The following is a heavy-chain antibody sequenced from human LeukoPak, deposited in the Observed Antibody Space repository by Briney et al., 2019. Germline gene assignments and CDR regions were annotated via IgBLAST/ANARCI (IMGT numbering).Heavy chain of an antibody. Sequence: NSSETLSLTCTVSGGSISSGTYYWSWLRQPAGKGLEWIGRISTSGSTNYHPSLKSRVTISVDTSKNQFSLKLSSVTAADTAVYYCARTAYYYPVDVWGQGTTVTVSS. V-gene: IGHV4-61*02. CDR1: GGSISSGTYY. CDR3: ARTAYYYPVDV. J-gene: IGHJ6*02. CDR2: ISTSGST.